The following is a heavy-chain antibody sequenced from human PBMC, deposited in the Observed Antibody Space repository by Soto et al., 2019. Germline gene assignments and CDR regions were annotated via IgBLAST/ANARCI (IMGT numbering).Heavy chain of an antibody. V-gene: IGHV1-69*01. D-gene: IGHD3-22*01. Sequence: QVQLVQSGAEVKKPGSSVKVSCKASGGTFSIYAIDWVRQAPGQGLEWMGGIIPLFGTANYAQNFQGRIKITADESTNTAYMELRSLRSEDTAVYYCARGVHYDSSGYYYFYWGQGTLVTVSS. CDR1: GGTFSIYA. CDR2: IIPLFGTA. CDR3: ARGVHYDSSGYYYFY. J-gene: IGHJ4*02.